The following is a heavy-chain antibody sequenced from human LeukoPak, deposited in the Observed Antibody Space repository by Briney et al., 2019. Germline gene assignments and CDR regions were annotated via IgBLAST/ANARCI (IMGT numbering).Heavy chain of an antibody. CDR3: ARLDITIFGVSDY. Sequence: PSETLSLTCAVYGGSFSGYYWSWIRQPPGKGLEWIGEINHRGSTNYNPSLQSRVTISVDTPKNQFSLKLSSVTAADTAVYYCARLDITIFGVSDYWGQGTLVTVSS. J-gene: IGHJ4*02. V-gene: IGHV4-34*01. CDR1: GGSFSGYY. D-gene: IGHD3-3*01. CDR2: INHRGST.